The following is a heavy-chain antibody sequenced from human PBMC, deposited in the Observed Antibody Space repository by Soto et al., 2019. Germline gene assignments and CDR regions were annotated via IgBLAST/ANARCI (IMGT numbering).Heavy chain of an antibody. J-gene: IGHJ4*02. Sequence: SETLSLTCTVSVGSISSSSYYCGWIRQPPWKGLEWIGSIYYSGSTYYNPSLKSRVTISVDTSKNQFSLKLSSVTAADTAVYYCARHLVARGVRTHYFFEWWGEGTQVTLTS. CDR2: IYYSGST. CDR3: ARHLVARGVRTHYFFEW. D-gene: IGHD3-10*01. V-gene: IGHV4-39*01. CDR1: VGSISSSSYY.